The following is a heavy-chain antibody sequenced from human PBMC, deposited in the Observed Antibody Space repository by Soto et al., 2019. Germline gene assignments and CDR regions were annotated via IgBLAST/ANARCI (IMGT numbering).Heavy chain of an antibody. CDR3: ARDQPGYSYGYGLGY. V-gene: IGHV3-21*01. CDR1: GFTLSSYS. J-gene: IGHJ4*02. D-gene: IGHD5-18*01. CDR2: ISSSSSYI. Sequence: EVQLVESGGGLVKPGGSLRLSCAASGFTLSSYSMNWVRQAPGKGLEWVPSISSSSSYIYYADSVKGRFTISRDNAKNSRYLQLNSRRAEDTAVYYCARDQPGYSYGYGLGYWGQGTLVTASS.